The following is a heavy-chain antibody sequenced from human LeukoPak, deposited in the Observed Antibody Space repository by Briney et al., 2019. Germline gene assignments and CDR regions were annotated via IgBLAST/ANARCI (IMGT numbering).Heavy chain of an antibody. CDR1: GFTFTSNW. CDR2: IKSKTDGGTT. J-gene: IGHJ4*02. D-gene: IGHD6-13*01. CDR3: TTARAKYSSSWQFDY. V-gene: IGHV3-15*01. Sequence: GGSLRLSCAASGFTFTSNWMSWVRQAPGKGLEWVGRIKSKTDGGTTDYAAPVKGRFTISRDDSKNTLYLQMNSLKTEDTAVYYCTTARAKYSSSWQFDYWGQGTLVTVSS.